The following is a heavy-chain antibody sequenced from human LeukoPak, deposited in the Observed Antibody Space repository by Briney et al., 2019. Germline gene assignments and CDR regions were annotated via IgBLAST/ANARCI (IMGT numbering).Heavy chain of an antibody. CDR1: AYTFTSYN. CDR3: ARDGSGSYYDRGWFDP. J-gene: IGHJ5*02. CDR2: MNPNSGNT. Sequence: ASVKVSCKASAYTFTSYNINWVRQATGQGLEWMGWMNPNSGNTVYAQKFQGRVTMTRNTSISTAYMELSSLTSEDTAVYYCARDGSGSYYDRGWFDPWGQGTLVTVSS. D-gene: IGHD3-10*01. V-gene: IGHV1-8*01.